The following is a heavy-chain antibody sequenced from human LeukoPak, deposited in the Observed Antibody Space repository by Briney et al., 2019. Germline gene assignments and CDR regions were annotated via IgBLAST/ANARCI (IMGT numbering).Heavy chain of an antibody. CDR1: GFTFTSSA. V-gene: IGHV1-58*01. D-gene: IGHD4-17*01. CDR2: IVVGSGNT. CDR3: ARDRRDYGDYVELDWYFDL. Sequence: ASVKVSCKASGFTFTSSAVQWVRQARGQRLEWIGWIVVGSGNTNYAQKFQERVTITRDMSTSTAYMELSSLRSEDTAVYYCARDRRDYGDYVELDWYFDLWGRGTLVTVSS. J-gene: IGHJ2*01.